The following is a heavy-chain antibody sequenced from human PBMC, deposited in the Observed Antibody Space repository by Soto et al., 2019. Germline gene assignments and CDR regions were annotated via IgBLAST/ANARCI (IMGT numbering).Heavy chain of an antibody. Sequence: SETLSLTCTVSGGSISSGGYYWSWIRQHPGKGLEWIGYIYYSGSTYYNPSLKSRVTISVDTSKNQFSLKLSSVTAADTAVYYCARAPRYYYSGMDVWGQGTTVTVSS. CDR3: ARAPRYYYSGMDV. V-gene: IGHV4-31*03. CDR1: GGSISSGGYY. CDR2: IYYSGST. J-gene: IGHJ6*02.